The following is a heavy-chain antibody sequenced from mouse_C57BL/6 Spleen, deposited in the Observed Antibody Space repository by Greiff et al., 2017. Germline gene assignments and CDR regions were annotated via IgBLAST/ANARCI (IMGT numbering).Heavy chain of an antibody. CDR3: ARTSYDYDDAMDY. CDR1: GYAFTNYL. D-gene: IGHD2-4*01. CDR2: INPGSGGT. Sequence: VQLQQSGAELVRPGTSVTVSCKASGYAFTNYLIEWVKQRPGQGLEWIGVINPGSGGTTYNEKFKGKAILTADKSSSTAYMQLRSLTSEDSAVYFCARTSYDYDDAMDYWGQGTSVTVSS. J-gene: IGHJ4*01. V-gene: IGHV1-54*01.